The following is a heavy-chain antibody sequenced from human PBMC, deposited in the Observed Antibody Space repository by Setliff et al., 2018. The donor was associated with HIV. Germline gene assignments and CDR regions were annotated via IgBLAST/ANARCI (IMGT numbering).Heavy chain of an antibody. D-gene: IGHD1-26*01. Sequence: GGSLRLSCAASGFTFNSYAMSWVRQAPGKGLEWVSSLSGDSNHIYYADSVKGRFTISRDNAKNLLYLQMNSLRADDTAVYYCTRDLPLIVSSGRGNRWGQGTLVTVSS. CDR1: GFTFNSYA. CDR3: TRDLPLIVSSGRGNR. J-gene: IGHJ5*02. CDR2: LSGDSNHI. V-gene: IGHV3-21*01.